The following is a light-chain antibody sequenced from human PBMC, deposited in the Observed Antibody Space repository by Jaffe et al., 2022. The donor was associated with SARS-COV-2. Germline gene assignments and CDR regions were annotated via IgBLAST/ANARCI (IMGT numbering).Light chain of an antibody. CDR2: GAS. CDR1: QSVSNN. CDR3: QQYNNWPPWT. J-gene: IGKJ1*01. Sequence: EIVMTQSPATLSVSPGERATLSCRASQSVSNNLAWYQHKPGQAPRLLISGASTRATGIPARFSGSGSGTEFTLTISSLQSEDSAVYYCQQYNNWPPWTFGQGTKVEIK. V-gene: IGKV3-15*01.